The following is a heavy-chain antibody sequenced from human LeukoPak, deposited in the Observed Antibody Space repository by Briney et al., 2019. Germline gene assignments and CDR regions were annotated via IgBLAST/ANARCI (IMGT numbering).Heavy chain of an antibody. CDR2: INHSGST. J-gene: IGHJ4*02. D-gene: IGHD3-10*01. CDR3: ASFLFGDPGGY. CDR1: GGSFSGYY. Sequence: SETLSLTCAVYGGSFSGYYWSWIRQPPGKGLEWIGEINHSGSTNYNPSPKSRVTISVDTSKNQFSLKLSSVTAADTAVYYCASFLFGDPGGYWGQGTLVTVSS. V-gene: IGHV4-34*01.